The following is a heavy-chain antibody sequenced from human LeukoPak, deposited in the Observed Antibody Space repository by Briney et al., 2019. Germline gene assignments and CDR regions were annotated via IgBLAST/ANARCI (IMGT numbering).Heavy chain of an antibody. CDR2: ISGRGANT. V-gene: IGHV3-23*01. Sequence: GGSLRLSCATSGFTFSSYAMSWVRQAPGKGLEWVSSISGRGANTHYADSVKGRFTISGDYSKNTLNLQMNRLRAEDTAVYYCAKSGRVFDTSGYYWFPNWGQGILVTVSS. CDR1: GFTFSSYA. D-gene: IGHD3-22*01. J-gene: IGHJ4*02. CDR3: AKSGRVFDTSGYYWFPN.